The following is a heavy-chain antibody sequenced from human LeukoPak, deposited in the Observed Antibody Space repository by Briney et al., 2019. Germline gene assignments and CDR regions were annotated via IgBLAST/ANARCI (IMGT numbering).Heavy chain of an antibody. CDR3: ARDRITMVRGVMKALDY. CDR2: INAGNGNT. V-gene: IGHV1-3*01. CDR1: GYTFTSYA. J-gene: IGHJ4*02. Sequence: SVKVSCKASGYTFTSYAMHWVRQAPGQRLEWMGWINAGNGNTKYSKKFQGRVTITRHTSASTAYMELSSLRSEDTAVYYCARDRITMVRGVMKALDYWGQGTLVTVSS. D-gene: IGHD3-10*01.